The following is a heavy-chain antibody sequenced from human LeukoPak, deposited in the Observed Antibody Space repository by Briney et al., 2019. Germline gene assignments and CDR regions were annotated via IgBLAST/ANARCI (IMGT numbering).Heavy chain of an antibody. CDR2: INHSGST. V-gene: IGHV4-34*01. CDR3: ARVGSSGPIRN. CDR1: GGSVSGYY. Sequence: PSETLSLTCAVYGGSVSGYYWSWIRQPPGKGLEWIGEINHSGSTNYNPSLKSRVTISVDTSKNQFSLKLSSVTAADTAVYYCARVGSSGPIRNWGQGTLVTVSS. D-gene: IGHD6-19*01. J-gene: IGHJ4*02.